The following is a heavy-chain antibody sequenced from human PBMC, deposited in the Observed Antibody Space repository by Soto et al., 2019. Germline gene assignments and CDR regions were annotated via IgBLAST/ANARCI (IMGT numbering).Heavy chain of an antibody. D-gene: IGHD2-2*01. Sequence: SETLSLTCAVSGGSISSSNWWSWVRQPPGKGLEWIGEIYHSGSTNYNPSLKSRVTISVDKSKNQFSLKLSSVTAADTAVYYCARVNIVVVPAATQHYYYGMDVWGQGTTVTVSS. J-gene: IGHJ6*02. CDR3: ARVNIVVVPAATQHYYYGMDV. CDR2: IYHSGST. CDR1: GGSISSSNW. V-gene: IGHV4-4*02.